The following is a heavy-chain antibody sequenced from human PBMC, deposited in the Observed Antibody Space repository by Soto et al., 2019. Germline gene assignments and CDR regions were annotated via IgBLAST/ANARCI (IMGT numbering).Heavy chain of an antibody. CDR2: INHSGST. D-gene: IGHD6-13*01. CDR3: ASPAARDAFDI. CDR1: GGSFSGYY. V-gene: IGHV4-34*01. Sequence: QVQLQQWGAGLLKPSETLSLTCAVYGGSFSGYYWSWIRQPPGKGLEWIGEINHSGSTNYNPSLKSRVTISVDTSKNQFSLNLSSVTAADTAVYYCASPAARDAFDIWGQGTMVTVSS. J-gene: IGHJ3*02.